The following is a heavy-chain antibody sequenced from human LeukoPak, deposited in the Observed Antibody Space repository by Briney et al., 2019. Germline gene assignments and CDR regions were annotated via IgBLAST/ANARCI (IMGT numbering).Heavy chain of an antibody. CDR1: GGSFSGYY. Sequence: PSETLSLTCAVYGGSFSGYYWSWIRQPPGKGLERIGEINHSGSTNYNPSLKSRVTISVDTSKNQFSLKLSSVTAADTAVYYCARAFAGYCSSTSCPSAYFQHWGQGTRVTVSS. D-gene: IGHD2-2*01. CDR3: ARAFAGYCSSTSCPSAYFQH. J-gene: IGHJ1*01. V-gene: IGHV4-34*01. CDR2: INHSGST.